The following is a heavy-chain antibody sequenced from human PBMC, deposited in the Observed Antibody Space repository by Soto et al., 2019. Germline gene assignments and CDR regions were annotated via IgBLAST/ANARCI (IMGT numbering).Heavy chain of an antibody. CDR1: GYSFTSYW. V-gene: IGHV5-51*01. J-gene: IGHJ4*02. D-gene: IGHD3-22*01. Sequence: EVQLVQSGAEVKKPGESLKISCKGSGYSFTSYWIGWVRQMPGKGLEWMGIIYPGDSDTRYSPSFQGQVTISADKSISTAYLQWSSLKASDTAMYYCARHLHSSGYYSQIDYWGQGTLVTVSS. CDR3: ARHLHSSGYYSQIDY. CDR2: IYPGDSDT.